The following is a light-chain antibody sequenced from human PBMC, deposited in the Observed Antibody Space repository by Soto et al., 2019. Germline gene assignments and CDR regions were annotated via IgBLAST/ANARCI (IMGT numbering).Light chain of an antibody. CDR2: GAS. V-gene: IGKV3-15*01. Sequence: LITQSPATLSVSPGDRTNFSCRASQNIRDNLAWYQHKAGRTPRLLIYGASTRAPGIPARFSGAGSGTQFSLTISNLQSEDFATYYCQQYNNFPRIFGGGTKVDIK. J-gene: IGKJ4*01. CDR3: QQYNNFPRI. CDR1: QNIRDN.